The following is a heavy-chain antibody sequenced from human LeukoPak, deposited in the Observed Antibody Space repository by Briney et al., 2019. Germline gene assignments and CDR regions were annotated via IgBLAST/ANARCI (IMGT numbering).Heavy chain of an antibody. V-gene: IGHV3-23*01. CDR1: GFTFSSYW. CDR2: ISGSGGST. J-gene: IGHJ4*02. CDR3: AKDGYSSGWYGAFDY. Sequence: GGSLRLSCAASGFTFSSYWMHWVRQAPGKGLEWVSAISGSGGSTYYADSVKGRFTISRDNSKNTLYLQMNSLRAEDTAVYYCAKDGYSSGWYGAFDYWGQGTLVTVSS. D-gene: IGHD6-19*01.